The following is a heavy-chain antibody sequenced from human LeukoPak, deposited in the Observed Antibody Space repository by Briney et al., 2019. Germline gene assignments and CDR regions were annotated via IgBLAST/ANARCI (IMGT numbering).Heavy chain of an antibody. Sequence: GGSLRLSCEASGFTFSNYWMSWVRQAPGKRLEWVANIKGDGSEIYYVDSVKGRVTISRDNDKNSLYLQMNNLRAEDTAVYYCARDGSSFDYWGQGALVTVSS. J-gene: IGHJ4*02. CDR2: IKGDGSEI. CDR1: GFTFSNYW. D-gene: IGHD2-15*01. V-gene: IGHV3-7*01. CDR3: ARDGSSFDY.